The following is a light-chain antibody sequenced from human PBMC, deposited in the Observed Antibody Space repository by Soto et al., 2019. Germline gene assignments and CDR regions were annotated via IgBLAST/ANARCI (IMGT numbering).Light chain of an antibody. CDR3: SSFTSGSTL. CDR2: EVS. V-gene: IGLV2-14*01. J-gene: IGLJ1*01. Sequence: QSALTQPASVSGSPGQSITISCTGTSSDVGGYNFVSWYQQHPGKAPKLMIYEVSNRPSGVSNRFSGSKSGNRASLTISGLQAEDEADYYCSSFTSGSTLFGTGTKLTVL. CDR1: SSDVGGYNF.